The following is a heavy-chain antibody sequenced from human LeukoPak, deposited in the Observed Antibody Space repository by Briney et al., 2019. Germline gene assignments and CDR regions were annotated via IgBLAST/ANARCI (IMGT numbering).Heavy chain of an antibody. J-gene: IGHJ4*02. CDR3: AKDGSGRDEPYYFDY. V-gene: IGHV3-23*01. CDR2: ISGSGGST. Sequence: PGGSLRLSCAASGFTFSSYAMSWVRQAPGKGLEWVSAISGSGGSTYYADSVKGRFTISRDNSKNTLYLQMNSLRAEDTAVYYCAKDGSGRDEPYYFDYWGQGTLVTVSS. D-gene: IGHD3-10*01. CDR1: GFTFSSYA.